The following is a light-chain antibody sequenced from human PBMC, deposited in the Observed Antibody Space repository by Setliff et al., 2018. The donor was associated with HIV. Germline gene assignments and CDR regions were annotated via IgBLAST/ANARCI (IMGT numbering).Light chain of an antibody. Sequence: QSALTQPASVSGSPGQSITISCSGSSSDVGSYNFVSWYQQHPGEAPKLIISDNTKRPSGVSDRFSASKSGNTASLTISGLRAEDEADYYCSSYTSSSTYVFGLGTKVTVL. CDR3: SSYTSSSTYV. CDR2: DNT. V-gene: IGLV2-14*03. CDR1: SSDVGSYNF. J-gene: IGLJ1*01.